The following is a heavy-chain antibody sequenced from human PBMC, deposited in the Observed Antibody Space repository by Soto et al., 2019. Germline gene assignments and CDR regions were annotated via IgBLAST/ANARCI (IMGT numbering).Heavy chain of an antibody. D-gene: IGHD6-13*01. Sequence: SVKVSCKASGGTFISYAISWVRQAPGQGLEWMGGIIPIFGTANYAQKFQGRVTITADKSASTAYMELSSLRSEDTAVYYCARSRSYSSSWHHPCYYYGMDVWGQGTTVTVSS. J-gene: IGHJ6*02. CDR3: ARSRSYSSSWHHPCYYYGMDV. CDR2: IIPIFGTA. CDR1: GGTFISYA. V-gene: IGHV1-69*06.